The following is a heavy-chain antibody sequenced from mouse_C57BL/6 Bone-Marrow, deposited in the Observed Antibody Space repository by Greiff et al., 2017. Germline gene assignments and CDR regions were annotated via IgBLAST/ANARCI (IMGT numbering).Heavy chain of an antibody. V-gene: IGHV5-6*02. D-gene: IGHD1-1*01. CDR2: ISSGGSYT. Sequence: EVMLVESGGDLVKPGGSLKLSCAASGFTFSSYGMSWVRQTPDKRLEWVATISSGGSYTYYPDSVKGRFTISRDNAKNTLYLQMSSLKSEDTAMYYCARQRVLLRFPDWYFDVWGTGTTVTVSS. CDR3: ARQRVLLRFPDWYFDV. CDR1: GFTFSSYG. J-gene: IGHJ1*03.